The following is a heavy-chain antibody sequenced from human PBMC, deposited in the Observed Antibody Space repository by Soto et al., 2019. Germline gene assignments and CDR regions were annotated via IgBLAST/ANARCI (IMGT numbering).Heavy chain of an antibody. V-gene: IGHV1-69*13. CDR1: GGTFSSYA. J-gene: IGHJ6*02. D-gene: IGHD3-22*01. CDR2: IIPIFGTA. Sequence: ASVKVSCKASGGTFSSYAISWVRQAPGQGLEWMGGIIPIFGTANYAQKFQGRVTITADESTSTAYMELSSPRSEDTAVYYCARGDSSGYYTGGPYYYYYGMDVWGQGTTVTVSS. CDR3: ARGDSSGYYTGGPYYYYYGMDV.